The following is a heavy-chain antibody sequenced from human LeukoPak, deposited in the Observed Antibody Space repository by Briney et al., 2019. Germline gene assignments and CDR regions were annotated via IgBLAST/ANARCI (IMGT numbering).Heavy chain of an antibody. V-gene: IGHV3-21*01. CDR2: ITSSSDYI. J-gene: IGHJ6*02. CDR1: GFTFSDYS. Sequence: GGSLRLSCPASGFTFSDYSMSWLRQAPGKRLEWVSSITSSSDYIYYADSVKGRFTISRNNARNSLYLQMNSLRAEDTAVYYCARSRSVSNYKGMDVWGQGTTVTVSS. D-gene: IGHD5/OR15-5a*01. CDR3: ARSRSVSNYKGMDV.